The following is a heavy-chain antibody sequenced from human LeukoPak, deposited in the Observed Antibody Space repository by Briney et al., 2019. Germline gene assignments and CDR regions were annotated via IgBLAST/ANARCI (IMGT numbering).Heavy chain of an antibody. CDR3: AGNSSSWYWFDP. CDR1: GGSFSGYY. D-gene: IGHD6-13*01. Sequence: PSETLSLTCAVYGGSFSGYYWSWIRQPPGKGLEWIGEINHSGSTNYNPSLKSRVTISVDTFKNQFSLKLSSVTAADTAVYYCAGNSSSWYWFDPWGQGTLVTVSS. J-gene: IGHJ5*02. V-gene: IGHV4-34*01. CDR2: INHSGST.